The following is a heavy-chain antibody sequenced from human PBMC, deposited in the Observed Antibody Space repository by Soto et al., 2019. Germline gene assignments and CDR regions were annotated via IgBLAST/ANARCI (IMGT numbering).Heavy chain of an antibody. CDR2: SSATGAGT. D-gene: IGHD3-10*01. V-gene: IGHV3-23*01. J-gene: IGHJ4*02. CDR1: GFTFSSYG. Sequence: EVQLLESGGGLVQPGGSLRLSCAASGFTFSSYGMTWVRQAPGKGLEWVSFSSATGAGTYYADSVKGRFTISRDNSKNTLYRQMTSLRADDSAVYYCAKDRRAGVNYGFYSDFWGQGALVLVSS. CDR3: AKDRRAGVNYGFYSDF.